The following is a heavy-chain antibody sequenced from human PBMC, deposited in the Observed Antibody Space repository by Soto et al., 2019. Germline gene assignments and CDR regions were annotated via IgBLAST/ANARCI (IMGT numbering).Heavy chain of an antibody. CDR3: ARDGDQLRRTYYYGMDV. D-gene: IGHD2-2*01. Sequence: SVKVSCKASGGTFSSYAISWVRQAPGQGLEWMGGIIPIFGTANYAQKFQGRVTITADESTSTAYMELSSLRSEDTAVYYCARDGDQLRRTYYYGMDVWGQGTTVTVSS. J-gene: IGHJ6*02. CDR2: IIPIFGTA. V-gene: IGHV1-69*13. CDR1: GGTFSSYA.